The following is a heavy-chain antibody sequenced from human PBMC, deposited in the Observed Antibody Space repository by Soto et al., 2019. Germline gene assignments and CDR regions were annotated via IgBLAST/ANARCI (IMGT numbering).Heavy chain of an antibody. J-gene: IGHJ4*02. Sequence: SETLSLTCAVYGGSFSGYYWSWIRQPPGKGLEWIGEINHSGSTNYNPSLKSRVTISVDTSKNQFSLKLSSVTAADTAVYYCARGQNYDSSGYYYDLWGQGTLVTVS. V-gene: IGHV4-34*01. D-gene: IGHD3-22*01. CDR2: INHSGST. CDR3: ARGQNYDSSGYYYDL. CDR1: GGSFSGYY.